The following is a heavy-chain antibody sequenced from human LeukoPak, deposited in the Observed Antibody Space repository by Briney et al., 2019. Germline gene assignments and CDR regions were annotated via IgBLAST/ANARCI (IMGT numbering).Heavy chain of an antibody. J-gene: IGHJ4*02. CDR2: INHSGST. D-gene: IGHD5-12*01. Sequence: KASETLSLTCAVYGGSFSGYYWSWIRQPPGKGLEWIGEINHSGSTDYNPSLKSRVTISVDTSKNQFSLKLSSVTAADTAVYYCARGPEGATGTHDYWGQGTLVTVSS. CDR1: GGSFSGYY. CDR3: ARGPEGATGTHDY. V-gene: IGHV4-34*01.